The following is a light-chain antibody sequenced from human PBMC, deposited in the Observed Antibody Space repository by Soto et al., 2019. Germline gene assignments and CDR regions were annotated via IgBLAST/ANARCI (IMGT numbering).Light chain of an antibody. Sequence: IQMTQSPSSLSASVGDRVTITCQASQDISNYLNWYQQKPGKAPKLLIYDASNLETGVPSRFSGSGSGTDFTFTISSLQPEDIATYYCQQYDNLLLT. CDR3: QQYDNLLLT. V-gene: IGKV1-33*01. J-gene: IGKJ4*01. CDR2: DAS. CDR1: QDISNY.